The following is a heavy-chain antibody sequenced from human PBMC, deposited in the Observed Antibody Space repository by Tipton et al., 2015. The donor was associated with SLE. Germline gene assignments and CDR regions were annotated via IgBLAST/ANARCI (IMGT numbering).Heavy chain of an antibody. CDR1: GGSFSSYY. J-gene: IGHJ4*02. Sequence: TLSLTCAVYGGSFSSYYWSWIRQPPGKGLEWIGYIYYSGSTNYNPSLKSRVTISVDTSKNQFSLKLSSVTAADTAVYYCARALPVTIFGVVIPDYWGQGTLVTVSS. V-gene: IGHV4-59*01. D-gene: IGHD3-3*01. CDR3: ARALPVTIFGVVIPDY. CDR2: IYYSGST.